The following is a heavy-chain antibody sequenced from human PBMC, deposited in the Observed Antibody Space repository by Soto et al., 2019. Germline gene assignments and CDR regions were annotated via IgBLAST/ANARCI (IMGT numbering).Heavy chain of an antibody. CDR2: ISAYNGNT. Sequence: QVQLVQSGAEVKKPGASVKVSCKASGYTFTSYGISWVRQAPGQGLEWMGWISAYNGNTNYAQKLQGRVTMTTGTSTSTAYMELRSLRSDDTAVYYCARGPTHDGIAAAVHANYYYYGMDVWGQGTTVTVSS. D-gene: IGHD6-13*01. CDR1: GYTFTSYG. V-gene: IGHV1-18*04. CDR3: ARGPTHDGIAAAVHANYYYYGMDV. J-gene: IGHJ6*02.